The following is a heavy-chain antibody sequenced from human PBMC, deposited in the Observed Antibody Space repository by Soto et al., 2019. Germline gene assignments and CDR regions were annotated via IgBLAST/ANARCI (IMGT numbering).Heavy chain of an antibody. V-gene: IGHV6-1*01. J-gene: IGHJ4*02. Sequence: PSQTRSLTFAISGDSVSSNSSAWNCISQSPSRGLEWLGRTYYRSKWYNDYAVSVKSRITINPDTSKNQFSLQLNSVTPEDTAVYYCARGESISVAWFDYWGQGTLVTVSS. D-gene: IGHD6-19*01. CDR2: TYYRSKWYN. CDR1: GDSVSSNSSA. CDR3: ARGESISVAWFDY.